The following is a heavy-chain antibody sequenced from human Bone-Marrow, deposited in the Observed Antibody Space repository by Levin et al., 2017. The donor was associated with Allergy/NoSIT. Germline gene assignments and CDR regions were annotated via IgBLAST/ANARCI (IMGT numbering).Heavy chain of an antibody. CDR1: GYNFINYW. J-gene: IGHJ4*02. V-gene: IGHV5-10-1*01. CDR3: ASRGYGGYGASIFDH. D-gene: IGHD5-12*01. CDR2: IDPSDSYT. Sequence: GESLKISCKGSGYNFINYWISWVRQMPGKGLEWMGRIDPSDSYTKYSPSFQGHVTISADKSISTAYLQWNSLQASDTAIYYCASRGYGGYGASIFDHWGQGTLVTVSS.